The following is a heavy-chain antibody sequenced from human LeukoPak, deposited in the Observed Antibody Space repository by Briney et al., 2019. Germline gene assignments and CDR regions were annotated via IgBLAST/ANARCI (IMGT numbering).Heavy chain of an antibody. V-gene: IGHV3-30-3*01. J-gene: IGHJ3*02. CDR1: GFTFSSYA. CDR3: ARTQPRTSTYYYDSSGYTRGAFDI. Sequence: PGRSLRLSCAASGFTFSSYAMHWVRQAPGKGLEWVAVISYDGSNKYYADSVKGRFTISRDNSKNTLYLQMNSLRAEDTAVYYCARTQPRTSTYYYDSSGYTRGAFDIWGQGTMVTVSS. CDR2: ISYDGSNK. D-gene: IGHD3-22*01.